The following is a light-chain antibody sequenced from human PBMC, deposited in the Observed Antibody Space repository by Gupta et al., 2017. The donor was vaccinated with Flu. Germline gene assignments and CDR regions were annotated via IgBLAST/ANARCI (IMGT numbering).Light chain of an antibody. CDR3: MQGKHWPPT. J-gene: IGKJ1*01. V-gene: IGKV2-30*01. CDR1: QSLVYIDGNTY. CDR2: KVS. Sequence: DVVMTQSPLSLPVTLGQPASISCRSSQSLVYIDGNTYLSWFQQRPGQSPRRLIYKVSNRDSGVPDRFSGSASGTDFTLKISRVEAEDVGVFYCMQGKHWPPTFGQGTKVEIK.